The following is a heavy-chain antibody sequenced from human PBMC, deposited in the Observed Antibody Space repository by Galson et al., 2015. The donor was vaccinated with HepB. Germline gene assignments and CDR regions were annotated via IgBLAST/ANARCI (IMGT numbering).Heavy chain of an antibody. CDR1: GFTFTSYA. CDR3: AKGQTNTGYYGMDV. J-gene: IGHJ6*02. D-gene: IGHD1-14*01. CDR2: ISGSGGST. V-gene: IGHV3-23*01. Sequence: SLRLSCAASGFTFTSYAVSWVRQAPGKGLEWVSAISGSGGSTYYADSVKGRFTISRDNSKNTLYLQMNSLRAEDTAVYYCAKGQTNTGYYGMDVWGQGTTVTVSS.